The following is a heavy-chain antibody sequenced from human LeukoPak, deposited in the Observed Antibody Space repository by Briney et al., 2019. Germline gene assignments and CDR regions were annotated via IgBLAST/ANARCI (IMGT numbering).Heavy chain of an antibody. CDR3: AGGPYGSGSYYPFDY. V-gene: IGHV4-59*01. D-gene: IGHD3-10*01. CDR1: GGSISSYY. CDR2: IYYSGST. Sequence: SETLSLTFTVSGGSISSYYWSWIRQPPGKGLELIGYIYYSGSTNYNPSLKSRVTISVGTSKNQFSLKLSSVTAADTAVYYCAGGPYGSGSYYPFDYWGQGTLVTVSS. J-gene: IGHJ4*02.